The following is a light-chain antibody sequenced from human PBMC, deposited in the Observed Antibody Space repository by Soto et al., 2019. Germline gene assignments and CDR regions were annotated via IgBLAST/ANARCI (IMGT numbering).Light chain of an antibody. CDR1: SSNIGYSH. J-gene: IGLJ2*01. CDR3: GTWDASLSGVV. V-gene: IGLV1-51*01. CDR2: DND. Sequence: QAVVTQPPSVSAAPGQKVTISCSGSSSNIGYSHVSWYQQLPGTAPRLLIYDNDKRPSGIPGRFSGSKSGTSATLGITGLQPGDEADYYCGTWDASLSGVVFGGGTKLTVL.